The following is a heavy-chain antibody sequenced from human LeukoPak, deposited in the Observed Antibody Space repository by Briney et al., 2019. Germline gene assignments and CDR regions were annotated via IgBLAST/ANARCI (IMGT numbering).Heavy chain of an antibody. J-gene: IGHJ6*02. D-gene: IGHD2-2*01. V-gene: IGHV1-69*04. CDR1: GGTFSSYA. CDR3: AREPDCSSTSCSTHYYYGMDV. CDR2: IIPIFGIA. Sequence: SVKVSCKASGGTFSSYAISWVRQAPGQGLELMGSIIPIFGIADYAQKFQGRVTITADKSTSTAYMELSSLRSEDTAVYYCAREPDCSSTSCSTHYYYGMDVWGQGTTVTVSS.